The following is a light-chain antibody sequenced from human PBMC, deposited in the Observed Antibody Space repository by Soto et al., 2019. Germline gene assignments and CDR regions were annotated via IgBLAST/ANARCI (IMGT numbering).Light chain of an antibody. Sequence: EIVLTQSPGTLSLSPGKGATLSCRASQSVSSTYLAWYQQKPGQAPRLLIYGASSRAPGIPDRFSGSGSGTDFTLTISRLEPEDFAVYYCQQDAASPRTFGQGTKVDIK. CDR3: QQDAASPRT. V-gene: IGKV3-20*01. J-gene: IGKJ1*01. CDR1: QSVSSTY. CDR2: GAS.